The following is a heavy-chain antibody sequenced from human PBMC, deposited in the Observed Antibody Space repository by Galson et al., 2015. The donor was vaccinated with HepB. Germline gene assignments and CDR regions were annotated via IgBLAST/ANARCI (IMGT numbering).Heavy chain of an antibody. J-gene: IGHJ4*02. Sequence: SLRLSCAASGFTFSSYAMSWVRQAPGKGLEWVSAISGSGGSTYYADSVKGRFTISRDNSKNTLYLQMNSLRAEDTAVYYCAKYVDGTVVTPLFDYWGQGTLVTVSS. CDR3: AKYVDGTVVTPLFDY. CDR2: ISGSGGST. D-gene: IGHD4-23*01. V-gene: IGHV3-23*01. CDR1: GFTFSSYA.